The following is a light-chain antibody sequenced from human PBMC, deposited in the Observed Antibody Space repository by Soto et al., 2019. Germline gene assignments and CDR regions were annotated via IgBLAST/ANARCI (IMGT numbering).Light chain of an antibody. CDR3: LQDINYPWT. CDR1: QTIRTY. Sequence: AIQMTQSPPSLSSSVVDRVTITCRASQTIRTYLHWYQQKPGKAPTLLIYAASNLQSGVPSRFRGSRSGTEFTLTVSSLQPEDFATYYCLQDINYPWTFGQGTKVDIK. CDR2: AAS. J-gene: IGKJ1*01. V-gene: IGKV1-6*01.